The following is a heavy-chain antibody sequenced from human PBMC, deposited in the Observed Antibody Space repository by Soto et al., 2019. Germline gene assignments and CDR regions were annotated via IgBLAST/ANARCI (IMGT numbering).Heavy chain of an antibody. V-gene: IGHV4-31*03. J-gene: IGHJ5*02. Sequence: PSETLSLTCTVSGGSISSGGYYWSWIRQHPGKGLEWIGYIYYSGSTYYNPSLKSRVTISVDTSKKQFSLRLSSVTAADTAVYYCARGLGNWFDPWGQGTLVTVSS. D-gene: IGHD7-27*01. CDR3: ARGLGNWFDP. CDR1: GGSISSGGYY. CDR2: IYYSGST.